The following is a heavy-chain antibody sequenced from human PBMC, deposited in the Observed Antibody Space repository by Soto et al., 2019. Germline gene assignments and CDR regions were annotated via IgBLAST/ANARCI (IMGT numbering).Heavy chain of an antibody. V-gene: IGHV1-69*01. J-gene: IGHJ6*02. D-gene: IGHD1-20*01. CDR2: IIPIVGTA. CDR1: GGTFSSYA. CDR3: ARSRITGTTIWLYYYYCGMDV. Sequence: QVQLVQPGAEVKKPGSSVKVSCKASGGTFSSYAISWVRQAPGQGLEWMGGIIPIVGTANYAQKFQGRVKITADESPSTAYMELSSLRSEDTAVYYCARSRITGTTIWLYYYYCGMDVWGPGTTVTVSS.